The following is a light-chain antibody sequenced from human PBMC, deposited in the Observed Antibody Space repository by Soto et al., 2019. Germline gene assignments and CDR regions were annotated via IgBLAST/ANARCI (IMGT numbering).Light chain of an antibody. CDR1: SSDVGGYNY. V-gene: IGLV2-14*01. CDR3: SSYTDSRTYV. J-gene: IGLJ1*01. CDR2: EVS. Sequence: QSVRTQPASVSGSPGQSITISCTGASSDVGGYNYVSWYQQHPGKAPKLMIYEVSNRPSGVSSRFSGSKSGNTASLTISGLQSEDEADYYCSSYTDSRTYVFGTGTKVTVL.